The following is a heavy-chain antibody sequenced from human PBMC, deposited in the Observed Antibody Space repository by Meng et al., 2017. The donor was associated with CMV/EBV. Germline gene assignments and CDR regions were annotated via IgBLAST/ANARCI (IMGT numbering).Heavy chain of an antibody. CDR2: IIPILGIA. J-gene: IGHJ6*02. V-gene: IGHV1-69*04. CDR3: ARGGYSNNPWYYYYGMDV. D-gene: IGHD4-11*01. Sequence: GGSLRLSCAASGFTFSSYAMSWVRQAPGQGREWMGRIIPILGIANYAQKFQGRVTITADKSTSTAYMELSSLRSEDTAVYYCARGGYSNNPWYYYYGMDVWGQGTTVTVSS. CDR1: GFTFSSYA.